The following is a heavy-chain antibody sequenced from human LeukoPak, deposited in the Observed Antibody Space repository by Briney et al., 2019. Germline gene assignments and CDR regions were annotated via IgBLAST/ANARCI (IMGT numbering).Heavy chain of an antibody. V-gene: IGHV3-33*01. D-gene: IGHD4-17*01. CDR2: IWYDGSNK. J-gene: IGHJ3*02. CDR1: GFTFSSYA. Sequence: GGSLRLSCAASGFTFSSYAMHWVPQAPGKGLEWVAVIWYDGSNKYYVDSVKGRFTISRDNSKNTLSLQMNSLRAEDTAVYYCARVNYDYGAYVGAFDIWGQGTMVTVSS. CDR3: ARVNYDYGAYVGAFDI.